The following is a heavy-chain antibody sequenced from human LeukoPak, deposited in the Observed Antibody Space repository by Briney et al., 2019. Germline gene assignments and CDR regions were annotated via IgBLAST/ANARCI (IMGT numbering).Heavy chain of an antibody. CDR2: ISAYNGNT. CDR3: ARDGGYCSSTSCYVFFVRSTRYYYMDV. D-gene: IGHD2-2*01. CDR1: GYTFTSYG. Sequence: ASVKVSCKASGYTFTSYGISWVRQAPGQGLEWMGWISAYNGNTNYAQKLQGRVTMTTDTSTGTAYMELRSLRSDDTAVYYCARDGGYCSSTSCYVFFVRSTRYYYMDVWGKGTTVTVSS. J-gene: IGHJ6*03. V-gene: IGHV1-18*01.